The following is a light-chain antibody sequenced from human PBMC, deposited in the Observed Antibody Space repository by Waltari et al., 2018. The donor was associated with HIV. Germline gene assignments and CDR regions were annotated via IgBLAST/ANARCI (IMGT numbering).Light chain of an antibody. V-gene: IGLV2-8*01. Sequence: QSALTQPPSASGSPGQSVTISCTGTSSDVGAYDYVSWYQQYPDKAPKLMIYEVDQGPSGVPDRFSGSKSGNTASLTVSGLQAEDEADYYCSSYAGNNNLVFGTVTKVTVL. CDR3: SSYAGNNNLV. CDR2: EVD. CDR1: SSDVGAYDY. J-gene: IGLJ1*01.